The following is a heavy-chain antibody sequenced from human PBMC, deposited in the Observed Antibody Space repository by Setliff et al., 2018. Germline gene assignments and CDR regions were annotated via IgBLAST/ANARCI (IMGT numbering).Heavy chain of an antibody. Sequence: PGGSLRLSCADSGFTFSRYWMHWVRQAPGKGLVWVSRLNEDGSITSYADSVKGRFTISRDDAKNSLYLQMNGLRAEDTAVYYCATKAVAGTGGQGALVTVSS. J-gene: IGHJ4*02. V-gene: IGHV3-74*03. CDR2: LNEDGSIT. CDR1: GFTFSRYW. D-gene: IGHD6-19*01. CDR3: ATKAVAGT.